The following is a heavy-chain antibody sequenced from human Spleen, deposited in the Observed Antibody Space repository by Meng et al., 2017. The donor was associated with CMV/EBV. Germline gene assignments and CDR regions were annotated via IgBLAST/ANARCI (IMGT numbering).Heavy chain of an antibody. D-gene: IGHD1-26*01. V-gene: IGHV3-48*03. J-gene: IGHJ4*02. Sequence: GGSLRLSCAASGFTFSSYEMNWVRQAPGKGLEWVSYISTSGSSIYYADSVKGRFTISRDNSKNTLYLQMNSLRAEDTAVYYCARDAWELNFDYWGQGTLVTVSS. CDR3: ARDAWELNFDY. CDR1: GFTFSSYE. CDR2: ISTSGSSI.